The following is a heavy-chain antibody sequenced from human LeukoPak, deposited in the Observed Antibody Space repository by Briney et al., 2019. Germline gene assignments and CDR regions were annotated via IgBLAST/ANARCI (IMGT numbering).Heavy chain of an antibody. D-gene: IGHD2-21*02. J-gene: IGHJ4*02. CDR3: AKDACGGACYSLFDY. CDR1: GFTLSSYA. V-gene: IGHV3-23*01. Sequence: GGFLRLSCAASGFTLSSYAMNWVRQAPGKGLEWVSAISGSGGSTYYADSVKGRFTISRDNSKNTLYLQMNSLRAEDTAVYYCAKDACGGACYSLFDYWGQGTLVTVSS. CDR2: ISGSGGST.